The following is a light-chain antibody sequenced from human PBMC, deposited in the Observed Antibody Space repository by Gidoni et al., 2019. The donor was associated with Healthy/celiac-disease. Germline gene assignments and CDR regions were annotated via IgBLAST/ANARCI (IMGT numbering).Light chain of an antibody. CDR1: QSFSSY. CDR2: DAS. Sequence: ELVLTQSPATLSLSPGERATLSCSASQSFSSYLAWYQQKPGQAPRLLIYDASNRATRIPARFSGSVSVTDFTLTISSLEPEDFAVYYCQQRSNWITFGQGTRLEIK. V-gene: IGKV3-11*01. J-gene: IGKJ5*01. CDR3: QQRSNWIT.